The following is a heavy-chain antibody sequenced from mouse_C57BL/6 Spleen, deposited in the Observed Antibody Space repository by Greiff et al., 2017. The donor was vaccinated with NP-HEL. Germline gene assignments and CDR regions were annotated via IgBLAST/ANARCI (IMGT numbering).Heavy chain of an antibody. D-gene: IGHD2-4*01. J-gene: IGHJ4*01. V-gene: IGHV1-42*01. CDR2: INPSTGGT. Sequence: VHVKQSGPELVKPGASVKISCKASGYSFTGYYMNWVKQSPEKSLEWIGEINPSTGGTTYNQKFKAKATLTVDKSSSTAYMQLKSLTSEDSAVYYCARRAYDYDDYAMDYWGQGTSVTVSS. CDR1: GYSFTGYY. CDR3: ARRAYDYDDYAMDY.